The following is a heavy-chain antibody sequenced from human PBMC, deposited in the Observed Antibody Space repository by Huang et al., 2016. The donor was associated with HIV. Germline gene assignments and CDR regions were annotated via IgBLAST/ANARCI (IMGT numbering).Heavy chain of an antibody. Sequence: QVQLVQSGAEVKKPGTSVKVSCKASGYTFSSYPLHWVRHAPGQRLEWMGSINAGDGDTKYSQKFQCRCTITRDTSATTVFMELSRLSSEDTAVYYCTREGLEFTNFWGQGTLVTVSS. CDR3: TREGLEFTNF. J-gene: IGHJ4*02. CDR2: INAGDGDT. V-gene: IGHV1-3*01. CDR1: GYTFSSYP. D-gene: IGHD1-1*01.